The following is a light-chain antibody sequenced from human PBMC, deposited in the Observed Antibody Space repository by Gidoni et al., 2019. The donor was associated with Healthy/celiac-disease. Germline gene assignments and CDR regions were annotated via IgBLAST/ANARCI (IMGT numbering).Light chain of an antibody. CDR3: SSYTSSSTLVV. CDR2: EVS. Sequence: QSALTQPVSVSGSPGQSITISCTGTSSDVGGYNYVSWYQQHPGKAPKLMIYEVSNRPSGVSNRFSGSKSGNTASLTISGLQAEDEAEYYCSSYTSSSTLVVFGGGTKLTVL. V-gene: IGLV2-14*01. CDR1: SSDVGGYNY. J-gene: IGLJ2*01.